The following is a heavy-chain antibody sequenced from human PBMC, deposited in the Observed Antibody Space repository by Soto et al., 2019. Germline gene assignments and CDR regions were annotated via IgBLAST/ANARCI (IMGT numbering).Heavy chain of an antibody. J-gene: IGHJ5*02. V-gene: IGHV4-34*01. CDR3: ASVVVTAWGNWFDP. CDR1: GGSFSGYY. Sequence: SETLSLTCAVYGGSFSGYYWSWIRQPPGKGLEWIGEINHSGSTNYNPSLKSRVTISVGTPKNQFSLKLSSVTAADTAVYYCASVVVTAWGNWFDPWGQGTLVTVSS. D-gene: IGHD2-21*02. CDR2: INHSGST.